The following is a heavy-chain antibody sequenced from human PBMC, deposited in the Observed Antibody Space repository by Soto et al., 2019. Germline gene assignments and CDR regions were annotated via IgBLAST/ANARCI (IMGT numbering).Heavy chain of an antibody. CDR2: FDPEDGET. V-gene: IGHV1-24*01. CDR3: ATSLMITFGGVIVKDWFDP. J-gene: IGHJ5*02. Sequence: ASVKVSCKVSGYTPTHLSMHWVRQAPGKGLEWMGGFDPEDGETIYAQKFQGRVTMTEDTSTDTAYMELSSLRSEDTAVYYCATSLMITFGGVIVKDWFDPWGQGTLVTVSS. D-gene: IGHD3-16*02. CDR1: GYTPTHLS.